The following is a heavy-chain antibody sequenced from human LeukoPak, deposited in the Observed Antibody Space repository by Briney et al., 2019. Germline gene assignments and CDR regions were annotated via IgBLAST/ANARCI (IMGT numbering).Heavy chain of an antibody. V-gene: IGHV1-3*01. J-gene: IGHJ6*02. Sequence: GASVKVSCKASGYTFTSYAMHWVRQAPGQRLEWMGWINAGNGNTKYSQKFQGRVTITRDTSASTAYMELSSLRSEDTAVYYCARDSSGYYYLNHYYYGMDAWGQGTTVTVSS. CDR1: GYTFTSYA. CDR3: ARDSSGYYYLNHYYYGMDA. D-gene: IGHD3-22*01. CDR2: INAGNGNT.